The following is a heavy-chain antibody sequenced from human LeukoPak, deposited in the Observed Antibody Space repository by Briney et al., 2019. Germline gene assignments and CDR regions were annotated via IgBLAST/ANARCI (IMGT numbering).Heavy chain of an antibody. CDR2: IYHSGST. V-gene: IGHV4-30-2*01. CDR3: VRGGMATIKGFDY. Sequence: ASQTLSLTCAVSGGSISSGGYSWSWIRQPPGKGLEWIGYIYHSGSTYYNPSLKSRVTISVDRSKNQFSLKLSSVTAADTAVYYCVRGGMATIKGFDYWGQGTLVTVSS. D-gene: IGHD5-24*01. CDR1: GGSISSGGYS. J-gene: IGHJ4*02.